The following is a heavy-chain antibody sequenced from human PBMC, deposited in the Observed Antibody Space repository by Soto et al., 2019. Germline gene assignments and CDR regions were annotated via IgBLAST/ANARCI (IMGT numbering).Heavy chain of an antibody. J-gene: IGHJ4*02. CDR3: ASLYYDSSGYYPLFDY. D-gene: IGHD3-22*01. CDR1: GGSVSSGSYY. V-gene: IGHV4-61*01. Sequence: SETLSLISTVSGGSVSSGSYYWSWIRQPPGKGLEWIGYIYYSGSTNYNHSLKSRVTISVDTSKNQFSLKLSSVTAADTAVYYCASLYYDSSGYYPLFDYWGQGTLVTVSS. CDR2: IYYSGST.